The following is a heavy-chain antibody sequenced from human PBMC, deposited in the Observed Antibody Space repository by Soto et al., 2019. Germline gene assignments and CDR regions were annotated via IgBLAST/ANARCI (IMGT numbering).Heavy chain of an antibody. CDR1: GGTFSSYT. CDR2: IIPILGIA. Sequence: ASVKVSCKASGGTFSSYTISWVRQAPGQGLEWMGRIIPILGIANYAQKFQGRVTITADKSTSTAYMELSSLRSEDTAVYYCASRRVGPYGDYEPTGIDYWGQGTLVTV. CDR3: ASRRVGPYGDYEPTGIDY. J-gene: IGHJ4*02. D-gene: IGHD4-17*01. V-gene: IGHV1-69*02.